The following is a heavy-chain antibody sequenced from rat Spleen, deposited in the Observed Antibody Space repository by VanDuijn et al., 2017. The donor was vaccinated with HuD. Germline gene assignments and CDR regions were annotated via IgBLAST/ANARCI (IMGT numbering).Heavy chain of an antibody. Sequence: EVQLVESGGGLVQPGRSLKLSCAASGFTFSDYGVAWVRQAPTKGLEWVATISYGDNSGHSSTYYRDSVKGRFTISRDNAKSTLSLQMDSLRSEDTATYYGARRHYGYTDYFDSWGQGVMVTVSS. CDR2: ISYGDNSGHSST. CDR1: GFTFSDYG. V-gene: IGHV5-29*01. CDR3: ARRHYGYTDYFDS. D-gene: IGHD1-9*01. J-gene: IGHJ2*01.